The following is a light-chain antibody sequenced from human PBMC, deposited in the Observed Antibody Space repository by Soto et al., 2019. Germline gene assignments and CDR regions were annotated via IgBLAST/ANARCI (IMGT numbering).Light chain of an antibody. CDR3: QQYHTWPIT. V-gene: IGKV3D-15*01. J-gene: IGKJ4*01. Sequence: IVLTQSPGTLSLSPGERATLSCRASQSVSSYLAWYQQKPGQAPRLLIYDASNRATGIPARFSGSGSGTEFTLTISSLQSEDCAIYYCQQYHTWPITFGGGTKVDIK. CDR2: DAS. CDR1: QSVSSY.